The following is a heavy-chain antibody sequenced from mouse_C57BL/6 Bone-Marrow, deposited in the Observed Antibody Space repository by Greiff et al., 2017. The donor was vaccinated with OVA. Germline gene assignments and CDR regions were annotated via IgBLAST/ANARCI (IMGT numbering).Heavy chain of an antibody. CDR3: ARSLIYYGSSDWYFDV. D-gene: IGHD1-1*01. CDR1: GYTFTSYG. J-gene: IGHJ1*03. V-gene: IGHV1-81*01. CDR2: IYPRSGNT. Sequence: QVHVKQSGAELARPGASVKLSCKASGYTFTSYGISWVQQRTGQGLEWIGEIYPRSGNTYYNEKFKGKATLTADKSSSTAYMELRSLTSEDSAVYFCARSLIYYGSSDWYFDVWGTGTTVTVSS.